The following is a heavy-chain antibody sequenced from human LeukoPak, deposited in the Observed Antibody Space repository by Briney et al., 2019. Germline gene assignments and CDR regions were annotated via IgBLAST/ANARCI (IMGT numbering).Heavy chain of an antibody. Sequence: SSETLTLPCAVYGGSLKGYYGSWIRQPPGKGVEGIGEINHSRNTNYNPSHPGRVPIPVDTSKHLFSLKLSSVTAADPAVYYCARRPPFGILLTWFDPWGQGTLVSVSS. CDR3: ARRPPFGILLTWFDP. CDR2: INHSRNT. J-gene: IGHJ5*02. CDR1: GGSLKGYY. V-gene: IGHV4-34*01. D-gene: IGHD2/OR15-2a*01.